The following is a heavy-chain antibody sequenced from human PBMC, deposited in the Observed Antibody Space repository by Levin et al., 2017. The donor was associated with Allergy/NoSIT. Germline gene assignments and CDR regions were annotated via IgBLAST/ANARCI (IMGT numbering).Heavy chain of an antibody. CDR3: ARRNGPRIAAAGNYYGMDV. D-gene: IGHD6-13*01. Sequence: GESLKISCAASGFTFSSYGMHWVRQAPGKGLEWVAVIWYDGSNKYYADSVKGRFTISRDNSKNTLYLQMNSLRAEDTAVYYCARRNGPRIAAAGNYYGMDVWGQGTTVTVSS. J-gene: IGHJ6*02. V-gene: IGHV3-33*01. CDR1: GFTFSSYG. CDR2: IWYDGSNK.